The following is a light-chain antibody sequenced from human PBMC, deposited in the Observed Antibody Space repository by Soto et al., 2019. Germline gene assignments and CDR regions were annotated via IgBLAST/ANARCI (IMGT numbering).Light chain of an antibody. V-gene: IGKV2-28*01. J-gene: IGKJ5*01. Sequence: DIVMTQSPLSLPVTPGEPASISCRSSQSLLHSNGYNYLNWYLQKPGQSPQLLIYLGSDRASGVTDRLSGSGSGTDFTLKLSRVEAEDVGVYYCMQALQTPPTFGQGTRLEIK. CDR3: MQALQTPPT. CDR2: LGS. CDR1: QSLLHSNGYNY.